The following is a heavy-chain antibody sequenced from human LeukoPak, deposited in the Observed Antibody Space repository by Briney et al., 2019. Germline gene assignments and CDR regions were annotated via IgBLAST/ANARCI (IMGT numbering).Heavy chain of an antibody. J-gene: IGHJ4*02. D-gene: IGHD5-12*01. CDR1: GFSLSTSGMR. V-gene: IGHV2-70*04. Sequence: ESGPTLVNPTQTLTLTCTFSGFSLSTSGMRVSWIRQPPGKALEWLARIDWDDDKFYSTSLKTRLTISKDTSKNQVVLTMTNMDPVDTATYYCARSASIVATMGLDYWSQGTLVTVSS. CDR3: ARSASIVATMGLDY. CDR2: IDWDDDK.